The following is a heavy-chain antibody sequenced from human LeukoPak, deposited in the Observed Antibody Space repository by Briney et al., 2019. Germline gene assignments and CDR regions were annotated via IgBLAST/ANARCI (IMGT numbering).Heavy chain of an antibody. CDR3: ARTFGDGIYYFDY. Sequence: SGPTLVNPPQTLTLTCNFSGFSLSTSGMCVSWIRQPPGKALEWLALIDWDDDKYYNTSLKTRLTISNDTSKNQVVLTMTNMDPVDTATYYCARTFGDGIYYFDYWGQGTLVTVPS. D-gene: IGHD3-10*01. V-gene: IGHV2-70*01. CDR2: IDWDDDK. CDR1: GFSLSTSGMC. J-gene: IGHJ4*02.